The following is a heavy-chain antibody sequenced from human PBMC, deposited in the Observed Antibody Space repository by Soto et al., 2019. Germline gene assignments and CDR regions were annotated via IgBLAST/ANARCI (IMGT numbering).Heavy chain of an antibody. D-gene: IGHD3-22*01. J-gene: IGHJ4*01. Sequence: ASVKVSCKASGYTFTSYDINWVRQATGQGLEWMGWMNPNSGDTGYAQNFQGRVTMTRNTSISTAYMELSSLRYDDTAVYYCATGDSRSLLDYWGQGTLVTVSS. CDR2: MNPNSGDT. CDR3: ATGDSRSLLDY. V-gene: IGHV1-8*01. CDR1: GYTFTSYD.